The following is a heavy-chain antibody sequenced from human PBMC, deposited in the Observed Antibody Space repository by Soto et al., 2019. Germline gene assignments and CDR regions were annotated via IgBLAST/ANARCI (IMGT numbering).Heavy chain of an antibody. CDR2: IYQSGST. D-gene: IGHD6-19*01. V-gene: IGHV4-30-2*01. Sequence: QLQLQESGSGLVKPSQTLSLTCAVSGGSISSGGYSWSWIRQPPGKGLAWIGYIYQSGSTYYNPSIKSRVTISVDRSKNQFSLKLSSVTAADTAVYYCARAGGLGAVAVDYWGQGTLVTVSS. CDR1: GGSISSGGYS. CDR3: ARAGGLGAVAVDY. J-gene: IGHJ4*02.